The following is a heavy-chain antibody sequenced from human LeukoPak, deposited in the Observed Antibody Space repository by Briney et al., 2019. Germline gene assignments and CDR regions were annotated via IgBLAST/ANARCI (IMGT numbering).Heavy chain of an antibody. CDR1: GDSVSGSSVA. J-gene: IGHJ4*02. V-gene: IGHV6-1*01. Sequence: SQTLSLTCVISGDSVSGSSVAWNWIRQSPSRGLECLGRTYYRSKWYNDYAESVKGRITINPDTSKNEFSLQLSSVTPEDTAVYYCTRHSSSWMLFDIWGQGTLVTVSS. CDR3: TRHSSSWMLFDI. CDR2: TYYRSKWYN. D-gene: IGHD6-13*01.